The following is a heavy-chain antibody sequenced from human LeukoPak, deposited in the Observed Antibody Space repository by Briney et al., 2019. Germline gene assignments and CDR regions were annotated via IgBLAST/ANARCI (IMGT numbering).Heavy chain of an antibody. D-gene: IGHD6-19*01. V-gene: IGHV3-11*06. J-gene: IGHJ4*02. CDR2: ISRSGSHT. CDR1: GFTFSDYY. CDR3: AKGRIAVGTGYFDY. Sequence: PGGSLRLSCAASGFTFSDYYMSWIRQAPGKGLEWLSYISRSGSHTPYADSVKGRFTVSRDNAKNSLSLELNSLRVDDTAIYYCAKGRIAVGTGYFDYWGQGTLVTVSS.